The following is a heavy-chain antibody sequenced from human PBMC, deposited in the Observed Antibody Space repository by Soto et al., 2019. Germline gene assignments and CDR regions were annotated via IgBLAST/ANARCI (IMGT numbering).Heavy chain of an antibody. CDR2: ISAYNGNT. J-gene: IGHJ5*02. CDR3: ARGFPLWFDP. V-gene: IGHV1-18*01. Sequence: ASVKVSXKASGYTFSRFVISWVRQAPGQGLEWMGWISAYNGNTNYAQKLQGRVTMTTDTSTSTAYMELRSLRSDDTAVYYCARGFPLWFDPWGQGTLVTVSS. D-gene: IGHD3-16*02. CDR1: GYTFSRFV.